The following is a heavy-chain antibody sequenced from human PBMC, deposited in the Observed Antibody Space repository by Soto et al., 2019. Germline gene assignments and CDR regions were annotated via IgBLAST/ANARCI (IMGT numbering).Heavy chain of an antibody. D-gene: IGHD1-1*01. J-gene: IGHJ4*02. CDR1: GYTFTGYY. Sequence: ASVKVSCKASGYTFTGYYMHWVRQAPGQGLEWMGWINPNSGGTNYAQKFQGWVTMTRDTPISTAYMELSSLKAEDTAVYFCAKQMGTWVDTAIDFWGQGTQVTVSS. V-gene: IGHV1-2*04. CDR3: AKQMGTWVDTAIDF. CDR2: INPNSGGT.